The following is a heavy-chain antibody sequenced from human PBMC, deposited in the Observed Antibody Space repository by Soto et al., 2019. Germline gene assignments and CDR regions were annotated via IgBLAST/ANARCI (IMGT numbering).Heavy chain of an antibody. CDR2: IIPIFGTA. V-gene: IGHV1-69*13. J-gene: IGHJ3*02. CDR1: VGTFSIYA. D-gene: IGHD2-21*02. CDR3: ARDLGGNSFDAFDI. Sequence: ASVKVSCKASVGTFSIYAISWVRQAPGQGLEWMGGIIPIFGTANYAQKFQGRVTITADESTSTAYMELSSLRSEDTAVYYCARDLGGNSFDAFDIWGQGTMVTV.